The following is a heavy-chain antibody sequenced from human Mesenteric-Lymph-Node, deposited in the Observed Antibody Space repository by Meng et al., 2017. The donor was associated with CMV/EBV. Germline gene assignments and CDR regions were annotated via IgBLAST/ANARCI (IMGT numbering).Heavy chain of an antibody. CDR1: GTSISSLY. D-gene: IGHD6-6*01. V-gene: IGHV4-59*12. J-gene: IGHJ6*02. CDR3: ATPSSPATDYYYYAMDV. Sequence: SETLSLTCNVSGTSISSLYWSWVRQSPGKGLEWIGYIHSSGRTNYSPSLKSRVTISVDTSKNQFSLNLNSVTAAGTAVYYCATPSSPATDYYYYAMDVWGQGTTVTVSS. CDR2: IHSSGRT.